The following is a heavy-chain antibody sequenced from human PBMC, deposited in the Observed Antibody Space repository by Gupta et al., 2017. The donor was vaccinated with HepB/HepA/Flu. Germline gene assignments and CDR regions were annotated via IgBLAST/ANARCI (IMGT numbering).Heavy chain of an antibody. CDR2: IYWNDDK. V-gene: IGHV2-5*01. Sequence: QITLKESGPTLVKPTQTLTLTCTFSGFSLSTSGVGVGWFRQPPGKALEWLALIYWNDDKRYSPSLKSRLTITKDTSKNQVVLTMTNMDPVDTATYYCAHSVFFGVVIDSFFDYWGQGTLVTVSS. CDR3: AHSVFFGVVIDSFFDY. D-gene: IGHD3-3*01. J-gene: IGHJ4*02. CDR1: GFSLSTSGVG.